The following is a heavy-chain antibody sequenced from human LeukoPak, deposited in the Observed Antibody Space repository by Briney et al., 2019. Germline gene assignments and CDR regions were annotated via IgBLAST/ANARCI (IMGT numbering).Heavy chain of an antibody. CDR3: ARDQFISSSDSFDY. CDR2: ISAYNGNT. V-gene: IGHV1-18*01. CDR1: GYTFTSYG. Sequence: ASVKVSCKASGYTFTSYGISWVRQAPGQGLEWMGWISAYNGNTNYAQKLQGRVTMTTDTSTSTAYMELRSLRSDDTAVYYCARDQFISSSDSFDYWGQGTLVTVSS. D-gene: IGHD6-6*01. J-gene: IGHJ4*02.